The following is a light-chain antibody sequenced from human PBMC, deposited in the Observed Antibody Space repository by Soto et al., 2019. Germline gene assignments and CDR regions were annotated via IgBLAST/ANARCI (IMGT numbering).Light chain of an antibody. CDR1: RGINTY. V-gene: IGKV1-39*01. J-gene: IGKJ1*01. Sequence: DIQMTQSPSSLSASIGDRVTITCRASRGINTYVNWYQQKPGKAPKLQTFNASNLQGGVPSRFSGNGSGTEFTLTISSLQPDDFATYDCQHYNNWPPGTFGQGTKVDIK. CDR2: NAS. CDR3: QHYNNWPPGT.